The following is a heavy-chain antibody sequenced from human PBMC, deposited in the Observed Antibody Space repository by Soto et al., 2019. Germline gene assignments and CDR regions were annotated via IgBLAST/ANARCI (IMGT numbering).Heavy chain of an antibody. CDR1: GDSVSSNSAA. CDR2: TYYRSKWYN. D-gene: IGHD2-8*01. J-gene: IGHJ4*02. Sequence: SQTLSLTCAISGDSVSSNSAAWNWIRQSPSRGLEWLGRTYYRSKWYNDYAVSVKSRITINPDTSKNQFSLQLNSVTPEDTAVYDGASGCGPRGVYYFDYWGQGTLVTVSS. V-gene: IGHV6-1*01. CDR3: ASGCGPRGVYYFDY.